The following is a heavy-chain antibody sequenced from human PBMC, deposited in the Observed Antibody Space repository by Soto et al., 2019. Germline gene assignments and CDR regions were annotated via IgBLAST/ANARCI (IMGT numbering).Heavy chain of an antibody. CDR1: GGTFSSYT. CDR3: ARNDYIWGKTFDI. D-gene: IGHD3-16*01. V-gene: IGHV1-69*02. J-gene: IGHJ3*02. Sequence: ASVKVSCKASGGTFSSYTISWVRQAPGQGLEWMGRIIPILGIANYAQKFQGRVTITADKSTSTAYMELSSLRSEDTAVYYCARNDYIWGKTFDIWGQGTMVTVSS. CDR2: IIPILGIA.